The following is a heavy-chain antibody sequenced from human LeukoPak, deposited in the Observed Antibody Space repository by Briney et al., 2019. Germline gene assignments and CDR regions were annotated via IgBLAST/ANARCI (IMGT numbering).Heavy chain of an antibody. CDR3: ARDPSYYYGTGSYDH. D-gene: IGHD3-10*01. V-gene: IGHV3-48*02. J-gene: IGHJ4*02. CDR1: GFTFSSYS. Sequence: GSLRLSCAASGFTFSSYSMNWVRPAPGKGLKWVSYISSSSSTIYYADSVKGRFTISRDNAKNSLYLQMNSLRDEDTAVYYCARDPSYYYGTGSYDHWGQGTLVTVSS. CDR2: ISSSSSTI.